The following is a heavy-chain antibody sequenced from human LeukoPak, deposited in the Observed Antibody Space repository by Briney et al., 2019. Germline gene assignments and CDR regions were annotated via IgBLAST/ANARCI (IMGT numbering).Heavy chain of an antibody. CDR3: ARVSTAAQSIWFDP. Sequence: SETLSLTCTVSGGSISSYYWSWIRQPPGKGLEWIGYIHYSGSTSYNPSLKSRVTISVDTSKNQISLKVRSATAADTAVYYCARVSTAAQSIWFDPWGQGTLVTVSS. J-gene: IGHJ5*02. CDR2: IHYSGST. CDR1: GGSISSYY. V-gene: IGHV4-59*01. D-gene: IGHD2-2*01.